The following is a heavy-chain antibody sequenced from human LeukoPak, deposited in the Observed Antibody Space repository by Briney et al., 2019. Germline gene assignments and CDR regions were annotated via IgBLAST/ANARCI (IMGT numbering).Heavy chain of an antibody. CDR2: IRGKANRHAT. CDR1: GFSFTGSA. V-gene: IGHV3-73*01. Sequence: GGSLRLSCAASGFSFTGSAIHWVRQASGKGLEWVGRIRGKANRHATSYAASVKGRLTISRDDSQNTAYLQMNSLRAEDTAVYYCAKDVLRFSNWFDPWGQGTLVTVSS. D-gene: IGHD3-3*01. J-gene: IGHJ5*02. CDR3: AKDVLRFSNWFDP.